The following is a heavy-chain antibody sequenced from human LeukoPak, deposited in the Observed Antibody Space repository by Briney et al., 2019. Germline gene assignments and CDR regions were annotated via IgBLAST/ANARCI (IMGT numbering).Heavy chain of an antibody. V-gene: IGHV4-61*02. Sequence: SQTLSLTCTVSGGSISSGSYYWSWIRQPAGKGLEGIGRIYTSGSTNYNPSLKSRVTISVDTSKNQFSLKLSSVTAADTAVYYCARVRGAYYYYYMDVWGKGTTVTVSS. J-gene: IGHJ6*03. D-gene: IGHD3-10*01. CDR1: GGSISSGSYY. CDR3: ARVRGAYYYYYMDV. CDR2: IYTSGST.